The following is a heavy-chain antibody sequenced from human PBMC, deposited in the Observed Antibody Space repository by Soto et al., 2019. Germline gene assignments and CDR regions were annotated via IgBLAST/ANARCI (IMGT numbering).Heavy chain of an antibody. CDR1: GGSFSGYY. CDR2: INHSGST. Sequence: QVQLQQWGAGLLKPSETLSLTCAVYGGSFSGYYWSWIRQPPGKGLEWIGEINHSGSTNYNPSLKSRVTISVDTSKNQCSLKLSSVTAADTAVYYCARAITGTTYFDYGGQGTLVTVAS. J-gene: IGHJ4*02. V-gene: IGHV4-34*01. CDR3: ARAITGTTYFDY. D-gene: IGHD1-7*01.